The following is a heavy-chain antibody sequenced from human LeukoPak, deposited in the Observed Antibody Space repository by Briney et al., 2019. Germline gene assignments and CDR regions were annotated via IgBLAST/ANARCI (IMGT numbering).Heavy chain of an antibody. CDR3: ARANNWNYALGY. Sequence: GASVKVSCKASGDTFIRYGISWVRQAPGQGLEWMGWISIGNGNTNYGQKFQGRVTMTTDTSTGTAYMELRSLRSDDTAMYYCARANNWNYALGYWGQGTLVTVSS. CDR1: GDTFIRYG. CDR2: ISIGNGNT. J-gene: IGHJ4*02. V-gene: IGHV1-18*01. D-gene: IGHD1-7*01.